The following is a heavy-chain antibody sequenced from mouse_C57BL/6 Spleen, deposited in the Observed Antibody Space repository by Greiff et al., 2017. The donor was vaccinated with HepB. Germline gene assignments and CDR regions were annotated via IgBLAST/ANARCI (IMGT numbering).Heavy chain of an antibody. D-gene: IGHD4-1*01. CDR3: TNFPSWDPFDY. CDR1: GYTFTDYE. Sequence: QVQLQQSGAELVRPGASVTLSCKASGYTFTDYEMHWVKQTPVHGLEWIGAIDPETGGTAYNQKFKGKAILTADKSSSTAYMELRSLTSEDSAVYYCTNFPSWDPFDYWGQGTTLTVSS. J-gene: IGHJ2*01. V-gene: IGHV1-15*01. CDR2: IDPETGGT.